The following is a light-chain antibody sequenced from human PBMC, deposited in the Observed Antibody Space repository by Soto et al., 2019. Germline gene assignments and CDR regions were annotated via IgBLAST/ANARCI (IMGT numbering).Light chain of an antibody. V-gene: IGLV2-23*02. J-gene: IGLJ3*02. CDR1: NSDIGNYNF. CDR2: EVK. CDR3: CSFAGGHTWV. Sequence: QSALTQPASVSGSPGQSITISCTGTNSDIGNYNFVSWYQQHPGKAPKLMISEVKKRPSGVSNRFSGSKSGNTASLTISGLQTEVEADYSCCSFAGGHTWVFGGGTKVTVL.